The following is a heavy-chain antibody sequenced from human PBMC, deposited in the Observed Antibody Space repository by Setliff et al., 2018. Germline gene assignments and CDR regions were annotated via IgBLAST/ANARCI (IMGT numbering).Heavy chain of an antibody. V-gene: IGHV1-69*05. J-gene: IGHJ5*02. CDR3: ARSPAVLGIVYLDP. CDR1: GGTFSSYG. Sequence: EASVKVSCKASGGTFSSYGISWVRRAPGQGLEWLGGTIPNFGTTNYAQEFQGRVTIITDESTSTAYMELDSLRSEDTAVYYCARSPAVLGIVYLDPWGQGTLVTVSS. CDR2: TIPNFGTT. D-gene: IGHD2-15*01.